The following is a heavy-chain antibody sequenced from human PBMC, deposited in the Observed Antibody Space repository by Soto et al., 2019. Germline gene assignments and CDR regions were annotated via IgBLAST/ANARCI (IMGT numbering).Heavy chain of an antibody. CDR3: ARRPMTTVSRYNWFDP. V-gene: IGHV1-69*13. Sequence: SVKVSCKASGGTFSSYAISWVRQAPGQGLEWMGGIIPIFGTANYAQKFQGRVTITADESTSTAYMELSSLRSEDTAVYYCARRPMTTVSRYNWFDPWGQGTLVTVSS. CDR1: GGTFSSYA. D-gene: IGHD4-4*01. CDR2: IIPIFGTA. J-gene: IGHJ5*02.